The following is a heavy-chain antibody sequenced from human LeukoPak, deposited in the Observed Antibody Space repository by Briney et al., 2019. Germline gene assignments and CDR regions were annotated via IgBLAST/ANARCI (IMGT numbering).Heavy chain of an antibody. CDR3: AKDQRAAAFLGVDY. CDR2: ISYDGSNK. V-gene: IGHV3-30*18. D-gene: IGHD6-13*01. CDR1: GFTFSSYG. Sequence: GRSLRLSCAASGFTFSSYGMHWVRQAPGKGLEWVAVISYDGSNKYYADSAKGRFTISRDNSKNTLYLQMNSLRAEDTAVYYCAKDQRAAAFLGVDYWGQGTLVTVSS. J-gene: IGHJ4*02.